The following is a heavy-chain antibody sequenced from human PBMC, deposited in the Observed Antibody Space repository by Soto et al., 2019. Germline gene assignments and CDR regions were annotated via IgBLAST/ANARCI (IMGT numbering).Heavy chain of an antibody. CDR1: GFTFDDYA. CDR2: ISWNSGSI. V-gene: IGHV3-9*01. Sequence: DVQLVESGGGLVQPGRSLRLSCAASGFTFDDYAMHWVRQAPGKGLEWVSGISWNSGSIGYADSVKGRFTISRDNAKNSLYLQMNSLRAEDTALYYCAKDTVGATATIFDYWGQGTLVTVSS. D-gene: IGHD1-26*01. J-gene: IGHJ4*02. CDR3: AKDTVGATATIFDY.